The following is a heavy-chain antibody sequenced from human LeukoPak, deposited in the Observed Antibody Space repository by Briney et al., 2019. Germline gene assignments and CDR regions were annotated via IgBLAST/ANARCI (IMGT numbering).Heavy chain of an antibody. D-gene: IGHD3-10*01. V-gene: IGHV4-59*08. J-gene: IGHJ6*02. CDR3: ARHQQWFGENYYYGMDV. CDR2: IYYSGST. CDR1: GVSISSYY. Sequence: PSESLSLSCTASGVSISSYYWSWIRQPPGKGLEWIAYIYYSGSTNYNPALKSRVTILVDTYKNQFLLKLISATAADTAAYYFARHQQWFGENYYYGMDVWGQGTTVTVSS.